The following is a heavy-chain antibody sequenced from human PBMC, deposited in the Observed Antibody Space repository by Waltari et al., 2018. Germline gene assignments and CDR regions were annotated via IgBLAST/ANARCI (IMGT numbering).Heavy chain of an antibody. J-gene: IGHJ4*02. CDR1: GYTFTSYD. Sequence: QVLLVLSGAEVKKPGASVKVSCKASGYTFTSYDINWVRPATGQGLEWMGWMNPNSGNTGDAQKVQGRVTMSRNTAISTAYKERSSLRSEDTAVYYCARGGGVYDSSGYPDYWGQGTLGTVAS. CDR2: MNPNSGNT. D-gene: IGHD3-22*01. CDR3: ARGGGVYDSSGYPDY. V-gene: IGHV1-8*01.